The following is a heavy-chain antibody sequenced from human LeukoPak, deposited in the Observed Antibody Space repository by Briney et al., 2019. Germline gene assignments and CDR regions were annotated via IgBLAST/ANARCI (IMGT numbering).Heavy chain of an antibody. V-gene: IGHV4-38-2*02. CDR3: ASLRRIAAADYYYYYGMDV. CDR2: IYHSGST. D-gene: IGHD6-13*01. J-gene: IGHJ6*02. CDR1: GYSISSGYY. Sequence: SETLSLTCTVSGYSISSGYYWGWIRQPPGKGLEWIGSIYHSGSTYYNPSLKSRVTISVDKSKNQFSLKLSSVTAADTAVYYCASLRRIAAADYYYYYGMDVWGQGTTVTVSS.